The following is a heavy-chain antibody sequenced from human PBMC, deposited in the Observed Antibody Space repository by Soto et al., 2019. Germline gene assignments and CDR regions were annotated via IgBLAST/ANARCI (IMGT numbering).Heavy chain of an antibody. V-gene: IGHV4-39*01. Sequence: SETLSLTCAVSGDSISSSSYYWGWIRQPPGKGLEWIGDIYYSGTTHYNPSLKSRVTISIDTSKNQFSLHLRSVTAADTAVYYCXRLKGAFFITTYNWFDPWGQGTPVTVSS. CDR1: GDSISSSSYY. J-gene: IGHJ5*02. CDR2: IYYSGTT. CDR3: XRLKGAFFITTYNWFDP. D-gene: IGHD3-22*01.